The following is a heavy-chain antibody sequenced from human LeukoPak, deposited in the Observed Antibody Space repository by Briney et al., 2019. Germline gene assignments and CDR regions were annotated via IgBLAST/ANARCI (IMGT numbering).Heavy chain of an antibody. V-gene: IGHV4-4*07. D-gene: IGHD6-6*01. J-gene: IGHJ4*02. CDR2: IYTSGST. Sequence: SETLSLTCSVSGDSMSSYYWSWIRQPAGKGLEWIGRIYTSGSTNYNPSLKSRVTMSVDTSKNQFSLKLSSVTAADTAVYYCARELSSIAARLDYWGQGTLVTVSS. CDR3: ARELSSIAARLDY. CDR1: GDSMSSYY.